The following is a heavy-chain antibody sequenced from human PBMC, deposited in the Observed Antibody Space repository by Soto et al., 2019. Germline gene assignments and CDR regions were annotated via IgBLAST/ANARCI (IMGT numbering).Heavy chain of an antibody. CDR3: ARDLRGYAMDV. J-gene: IGHJ6*02. CDR2: ISKDERAI. CDR1: GFTFSSFH. D-gene: IGHD2-2*01. V-gene: IGHV3-48*03. Sequence: PGGSLRLSCEASGFTFSSFHFDWVRQAPGRGLEWLSYISKDERAIYYADSVRGRFTISRDNAKNSMFLQMDSLRAEDTAVYYCARDLRGYAMDVWGQGTTVTVSS.